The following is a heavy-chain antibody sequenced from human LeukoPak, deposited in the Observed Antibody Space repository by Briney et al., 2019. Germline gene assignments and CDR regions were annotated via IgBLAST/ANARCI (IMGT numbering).Heavy chain of an antibody. D-gene: IGHD2-2*01. Sequence: PGGSLRLSCAASGFTFSSYAMSWVRQAPGKGLEWVSAISGSGGSTYYADSVKGRFTISRDNSGNTLYLQMNNLRAEDTAIYYCAKDQLEVPANIGLIPSDYWGQGTLVTVSS. CDR3: AKDQLEVPANIGLIPSDY. CDR2: ISGSGGST. V-gene: IGHV3-23*01. J-gene: IGHJ4*02. CDR1: GFTFSSYA.